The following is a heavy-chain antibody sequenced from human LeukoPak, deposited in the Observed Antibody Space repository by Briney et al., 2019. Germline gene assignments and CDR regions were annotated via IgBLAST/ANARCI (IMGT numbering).Heavy chain of an antibody. CDR3: ARPAYDILTGEVYAFDI. D-gene: IGHD3-9*01. CDR2: IYHSGST. CDR1: GGSISSSNW. J-gene: IGHJ3*02. V-gene: IGHV4-4*02. Sequence: SETLSLTCAFSGGSISSSNWWRWVRQPPGKGLEWIGEIYHSGSTNYNPSLKSRVTISVDTSKNQFSLKLSSVTAADTAVYYCARPAYDILTGEVYAFDIWGQGTMVTVSS.